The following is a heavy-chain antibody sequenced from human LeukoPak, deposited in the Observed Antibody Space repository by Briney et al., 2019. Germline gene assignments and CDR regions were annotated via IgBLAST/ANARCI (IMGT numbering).Heavy chain of an antibody. J-gene: IGHJ4*02. CDR2: ISYDGSNK. D-gene: IGHD2-15*01. V-gene: IGHV3-30-3*01. CDR1: GFTFSSYA. CDR3: AVYCSGGSCHHRGDY. Sequence: PGGSLRLSCAASGFTFSSYAMHWVRQAPGKGLEWVAVISYDGSNKYYADSVKGRFTISRDNSKNTLYLQMNSLRAEDTAVYYCAVYCSGGSCHHRGDYWGQGTLVTVSS.